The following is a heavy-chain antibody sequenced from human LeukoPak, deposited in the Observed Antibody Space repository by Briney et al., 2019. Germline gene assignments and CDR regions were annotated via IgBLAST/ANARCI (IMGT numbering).Heavy chain of an antibody. V-gene: IGHV3-30*18. J-gene: IGHJ4*02. Sequence: GRSLRLSCAASRFTFTTFGIHWVRQAPGKGLEWVAAISPDGKIEYYTDSVKGRFTVSRDNSKNMIYLQMNSLRGEDSAVYFCAKINNDDDYWGQGALVTVSS. CDR1: RFTFTTFG. CDR3: AKINNDDDY. CDR2: ISPDGKIE. D-gene: IGHD1/OR15-1a*01.